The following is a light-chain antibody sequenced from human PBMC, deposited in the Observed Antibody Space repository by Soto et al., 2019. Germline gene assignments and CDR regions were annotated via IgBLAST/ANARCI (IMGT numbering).Light chain of an antibody. J-gene: IGKJ4*01. Sequence: EIVLTQSPCTLSLSPGERATLSCRASQSVSSSYLSWYQQKRRQAPRLLIYAASSRATGIPDRFSGSGSGTDFTLTISRLEPEDFAVYYCQQYGSSRLTFGGGTKVEIK. V-gene: IGKV3-20*01. CDR2: AAS. CDR3: QQYGSSRLT. CDR1: QSVSSSY.